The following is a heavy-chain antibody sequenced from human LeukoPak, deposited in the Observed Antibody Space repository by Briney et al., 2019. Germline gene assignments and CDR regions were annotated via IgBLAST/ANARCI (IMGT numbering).Heavy chain of an antibody. D-gene: IGHD6-13*01. J-gene: IGHJ4*02. CDR2: IYYSGTT. Sequence: SQTLSLTCTVSGDSISSGGYSWSWIRQHPGTGLEWIGYIYYSGTTYYNPSLKSRVTISVDTSKNQFSLKLNSVTAADTAVYYCAGESGAAAAAPRFDYWGQGTLVTVSS. V-gene: IGHV4-31*03. CDR1: GDSISSGGYS. CDR3: AGESGAAAAAPRFDY.